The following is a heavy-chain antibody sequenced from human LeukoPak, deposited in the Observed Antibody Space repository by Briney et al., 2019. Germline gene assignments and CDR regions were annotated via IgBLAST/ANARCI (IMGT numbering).Heavy chain of an antibody. CDR1: GFTFSSYG. V-gene: IGHV3-30*18. Sequence: PGGSLRLSCAASGFTFSSYGMHCGRQAPGKGLEWVAVISYDGSNKYYADSVKGRFTISRDNSKNTLYLQMNSLRAEDTAVYYCAKDPKRYSGYESYYFDYWGQGTLVTVSS. CDR2: ISYDGSNK. D-gene: IGHD5-12*01. J-gene: IGHJ4*02. CDR3: AKDPKRYSGYESYYFDY.